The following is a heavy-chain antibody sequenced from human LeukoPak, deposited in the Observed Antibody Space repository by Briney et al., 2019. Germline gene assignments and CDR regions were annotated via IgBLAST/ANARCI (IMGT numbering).Heavy chain of an antibody. CDR3: ARAKYSSSYIFDY. J-gene: IGHJ4*02. Sequence: GGSLRLSCAASGFTFSSYWMHWVRQAPGKGLVWVSRISSDGSSTSYADSVKGRFTISRDNAKNTLYLQMNSLRAEDTAVYYCARAKYSSSYIFDYWGQGTLVTVSS. D-gene: IGHD6-6*01. CDR1: GFTFSSYW. V-gene: IGHV3-74*01. CDR2: ISSDGSST.